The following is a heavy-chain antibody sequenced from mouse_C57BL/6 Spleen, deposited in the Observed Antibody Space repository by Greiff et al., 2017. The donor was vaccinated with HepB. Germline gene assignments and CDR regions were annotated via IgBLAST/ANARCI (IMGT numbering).Heavy chain of an antibody. CDR1: GFTFSDYG. V-gene: IGHV5-17*01. Sequence: EVKLVESGGGLVKPGGSLKLSCAASGFTFSDYGMHWVRQAPEKGLEWVAYISSGSSTIYYADTVKGRFTISRDNAKNTLFLQMTSLRSEDTAMYYCARRGVYYGSGYESAMDYWGQGTSVTVSS. D-gene: IGHD1-1*01. J-gene: IGHJ4*01. CDR3: ARRGVYYGSGYESAMDY. CDR2: ISSGSSTI.